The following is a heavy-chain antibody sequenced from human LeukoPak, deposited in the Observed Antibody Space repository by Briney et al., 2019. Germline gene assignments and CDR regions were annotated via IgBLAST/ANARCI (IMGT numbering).Heavy chain of an antibody. CDR1: GYTFTSYG. V-gene: IGHV1-18*01. D-gene: IGHD3-10*01. CDR2: ISAYNGNT. CDR3: ARGPYVLLWFGEFPSFDY. Sequence: ASVKVSCKASGYTFTSYGISWVRQAPGQGLEWMGWISAYNGNTNCAQKLQGRVTMTTDTSTSTAYMELRSLRSDDTAVYYCARGPYVLLWFGEFPSFDYWGQGTLVAVSS. J-gene: IGHJ4*02.